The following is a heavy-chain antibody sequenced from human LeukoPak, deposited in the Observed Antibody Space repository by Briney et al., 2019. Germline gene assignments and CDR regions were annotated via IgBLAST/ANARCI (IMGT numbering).Heavy chain of an antibody. V-gene: IGHV4-59*08. Sequence: SETLSLTCTVSGGSISSYYWSWIRQPPGKGLEWIGYISYSGSANYNPSLKSRVTISIDTPKNQFSLKLRSVTAADTAIYYCARQGYDILTGYIDAFDIWGQGTIVTVSS. CDR1: GGSISSYY. CDR2: ISYSGSA. D-gene: IGHD3-9*01. CDR3: ARQGYDILTGYIDAFDI. J-gene: IGHJ3*02.